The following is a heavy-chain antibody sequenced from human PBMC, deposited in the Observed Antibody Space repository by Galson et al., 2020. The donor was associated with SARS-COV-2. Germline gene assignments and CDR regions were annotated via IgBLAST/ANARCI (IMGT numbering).Heavy chain of an antibody. D-gene: IGHD3-9*01. Sequence: KIGDSLKISCKGSGYSFTSYWIGWVRQMPGKGLEWMGIIYPGDSDTRYSPSFQGQVTISADKSISTAYLQWSSLKASDTAMYYCARPINYDILTGWVDYWGQGTLVTVSS. J-gene: IGHJ4*02. V-gene: IGHV5-51*01. CDR3: ARPINYDILTGWVDY. CDR1: GYSFTSYW. CDR2: IYPGDSDT.